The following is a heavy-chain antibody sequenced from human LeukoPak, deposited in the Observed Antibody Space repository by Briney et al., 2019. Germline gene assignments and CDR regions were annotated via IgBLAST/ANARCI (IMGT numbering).Heavy chain of an antibody. D-gene: IGHD3-10*01. J-gene: IGHJ6*04. CDR2: IYYSGTT. CDR1: GGSINSFY. Sequence: SETLSLTCTVSGGSINSFYWSWIRQPPGGGLEWIGYIYYSGTTNYNPSLKSRVTISVDASKNQFSLWLSSVTAADTAVYYCARLARLTVIRAVTGYHSLDVWGKGTKVTVSS. V-gene: IGHV4-59*01. CDR3: ARLARLTVIRAVTGYHSLDV.